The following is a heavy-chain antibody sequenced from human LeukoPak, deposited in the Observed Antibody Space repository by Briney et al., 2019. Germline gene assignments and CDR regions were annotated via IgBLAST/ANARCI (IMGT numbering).Heavy chain of an antibody. V-gene: IGHV3-23*01. D-gene: IGHD5-18*01. J-gene: IGHJ4*02. Sequence: GGSLRLSCAASGFTFSSYDMHWVRQATGKGLEWVSTVSGSGARTFGADAVKGRFTISRDNSMDTVYLQMNSLTADDTAVYYCAKAGFRGFSLHYFDFWGQGTLVTVSS. CDR2: VSGSGART. CDR1: GFTFSSYD. CDR3: AKAGFRGFSLHYFDF.